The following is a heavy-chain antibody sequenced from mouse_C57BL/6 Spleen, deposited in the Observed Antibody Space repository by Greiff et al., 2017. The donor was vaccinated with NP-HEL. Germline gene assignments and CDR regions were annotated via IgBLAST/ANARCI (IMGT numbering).Heavy chain of an antibody. CDR1: GFNIKDDY. CDR3: TTYGNFFDY. J-gene: IGHJ2*01. CDR2: IDPENGDT. D-gene: IGHD2-1*01. Sequence: VQLQQSGAELVRPGASVTLSCTASGFNIKDDYMHWVKQRPEQGLEWIGWIDPENGDTEYASKFQGKATITADTASNTAYLQLSSLTSEDTAVYYCTTYGNFFDYWGQGTTLTVSS. V-gene: IGHV14-4*01.